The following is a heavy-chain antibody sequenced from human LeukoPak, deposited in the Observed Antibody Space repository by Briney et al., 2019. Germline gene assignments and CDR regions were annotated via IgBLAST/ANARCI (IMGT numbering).Heavy chain of an antibody. J-gene: IGHJ4*02. Sequence: GESLKISCKASGYTFTSYWIAWVRQMPGKGLECMGIIYPGYSDTRYSPSFQGQVPISADKSISTAYLQWSSLKASDTAMYYCARRVGGSSPRGYFDSWGQGTLVTVSS. CDR1: GYTFTSYW. CDR3: ARRVGGSSPRGYFDS. V-gene: IGHV5-51*01. CDR2: IYPGYSDT. D-gene: IGHD2-2*01.